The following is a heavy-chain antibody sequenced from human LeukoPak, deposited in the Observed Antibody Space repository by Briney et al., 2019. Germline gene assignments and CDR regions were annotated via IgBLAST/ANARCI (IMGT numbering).Heavy chain of an antibody. CDR2: IYYSGST. CDR1: GGSISSYY. Sequence: SETLSLTCTVSGGSISSYYWSWIRQPPGKGLEWIGYIYYSGSTNYNPSLKSRVTISVDTSKNQFSLKLSSVTAADTAVYYCARVPFRGYDRKNAFDIWGQGTMVTVSS. D-gene: IGHD5-12*01. CDR3: ARVPFRGYDRKNAFDI. J-gene: IGHJ3*02. V-gene: IGHV4-59*01.